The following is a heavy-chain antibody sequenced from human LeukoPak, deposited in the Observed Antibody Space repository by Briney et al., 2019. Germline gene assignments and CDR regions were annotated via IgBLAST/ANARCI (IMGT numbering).Heavy chain of an antibody. CDR3: ATDSSSRIQLWTPLKY. CDR2: ISSDGSNK. D-gene: IGHD5-18*01. V-gene: IGHV3-30*03. J-gene: IGHJ4*02. Sequence: GRSLRLSCGASGFTFGSYAINWVRQAPGKGLEWMAVISSDGSNKFYVDSVKGRFTISRDNPKNTLYLQMNSLRPEDTAVYYCATDSSSRIQLWTPLKYWGQGTLVTVSS. CDR1: GFTFGSYA.